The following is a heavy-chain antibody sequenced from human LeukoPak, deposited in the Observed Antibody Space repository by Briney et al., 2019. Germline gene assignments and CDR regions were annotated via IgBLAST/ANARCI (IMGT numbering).Heavy chain of an antibody. J-gene: IGHJ4*02. CDR2: SSYDGGTK. V-gene: IGHV3-30*18. Sequence: PGGSLRLSCAASGFTFSNYGMHWVRQAPGKGLEWVAVSSYDGGTKYYADSVKGRFTISRDNSKDTLYLQMISLRAEDTAVYYCAKEARGGSCYSDYFDYWGQGTLVTVSS. D-gene: IGHD2-15*01. CDR3: AKEARGGSCYSDYFDY. CDR1: GFTFSNYG.